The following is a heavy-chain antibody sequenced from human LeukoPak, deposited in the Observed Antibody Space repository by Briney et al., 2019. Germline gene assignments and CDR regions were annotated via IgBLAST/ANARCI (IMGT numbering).Heavy chain of an antibody. CDR3: ARDDTMVRGYPY. V-gene: IGHV4-4*02. Sequence: PSETLSLTCAVSGGSISRSNWWSWVRQPPGKGLEWIGEIYHSGSTNYNPSLKSRVTISVDKSKNQFSLKLSSVTAADTAVYYCARDDTMVRGYPYWGQGTLVTVSS. CDR1: GGSISRSNW. J-gene: IGHJ4*02. CDR2: IYHSGST. D-gene: IGHD3-10*01.